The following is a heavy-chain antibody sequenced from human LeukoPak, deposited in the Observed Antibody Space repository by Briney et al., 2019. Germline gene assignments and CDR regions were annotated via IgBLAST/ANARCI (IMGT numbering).Heavy chain of an antibody. CDR2: ISSSSSYI. D-gene: IGHD4-17*01. CDR1: GFTFSSHS. V-gene: IGHV3-21*01. J-gene: IGHJ4*02. Sequence: GGSLRLSCAASGFTFSSHSMNWVRQAPGKGLEWVSSISSSSSYIYYADSVKGRFTISRDNAKNSLYLQMNSLRAEDTAVYYCARGSYDYGDYLDYWGQGTLVTVSS. CDR3: ARGSYDYGDYLDY.